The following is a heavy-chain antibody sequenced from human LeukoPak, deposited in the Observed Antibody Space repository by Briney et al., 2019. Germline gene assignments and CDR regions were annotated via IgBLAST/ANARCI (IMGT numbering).Heavy chain of an antibody. CDR1: GYTFTGYY. D-gene: IGHD4-23*01. V-gene: IGHV7-4-1*02. Sequence: ASVKVSCKASGYTFTGYYMHWVRQAPGQGLEWMGWINTNTGNPMYAQGFTGRFVFSLDTSVSTAYLQISSLKAEDTAIYYCARNGGGGRYDYWGQGTLVTVSS. J-gene: IGHJ4*02. CDR2: INTNTGNP. CDR3: ARNGGGGRYDY.